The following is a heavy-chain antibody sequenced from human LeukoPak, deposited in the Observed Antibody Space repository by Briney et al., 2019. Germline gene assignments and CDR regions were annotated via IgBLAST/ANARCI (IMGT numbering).Heavy chain of an antibody. V-gene: IGHV3-74*01. D-gene: IGHD3-10*01. CDR3: AIGGTYGSGS. CDR1: GFTFANTW. J-gene: IGHJ4*02. CDR2: INNDGSTT. Sequence: GGSLRLSCAASGFTFANTWMHWVRQAPGKGLVWVSLINNDGSTTNYADSVKGRFTISRDNAKNTVYLQMNSRRAEDTAVYYCAIGGTYGSGSWGQGTLVTVSS.